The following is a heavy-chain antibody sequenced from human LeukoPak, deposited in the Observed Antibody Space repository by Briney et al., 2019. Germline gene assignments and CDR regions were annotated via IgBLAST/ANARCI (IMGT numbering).Heavy chain of an antibody. CDR2: ISAYNGNT. CDR1: GYTFTSYG. D-gene: IGHD3-22*01. Sequence: ASVKVSFKASGYTFTSYGISWVRQAPGQGLEWMGWISAYNGNTNYAQKFQGRVTMTTDTSTSTAYMELRSLRSDDTAVYYCARAQGYYYDSSGYYFDYFDYWGQGTLVTVSS. V-gene: IGHV1-18*01. J-gene: IGHJ4*02. CDR3: ARAQGYYYDSSGYYFDYFDY.